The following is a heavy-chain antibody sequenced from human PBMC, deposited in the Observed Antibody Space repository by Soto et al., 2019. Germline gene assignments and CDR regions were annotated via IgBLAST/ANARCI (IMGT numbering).Heavy chain of an antibody. CDR2: IYSGGST. CDR3: ARDRPGNWVSDY. CDR1: GFTVSSNY. V-gene: IGHV3-66*02. D-gene: IGHD7-27*01. J-gene: IGHJ4*02. Sequence: GGSLRLSCAASGFTVSSNYMSWGRQAPGKGVEWVSVIYSGGSTYYADSVKCRFTISRENSKNTRYLQMNSLRAEDTAVYYCARDRPGNWVSDYWGQGTLVTVSS.